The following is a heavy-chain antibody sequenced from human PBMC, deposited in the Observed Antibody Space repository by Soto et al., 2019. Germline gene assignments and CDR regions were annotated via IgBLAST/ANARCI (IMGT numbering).Heavy chain of an antibody. Sequence: SETLSLTCTVSGGSISSYYWSWIRQPPGKGLEWIGYIYYSGSTNYNPSLKGRVPISVDTSKNQFPLKLSSVTAADTAVYYCARQGRGYCSSTTCYGPGATYNWFAPWGKGSLVTVSS. J-gene: IGHJ5*02. CDR3: ARQGRGYCSSTTCYGPGATYNWFAP. CDR1: GGSISSYY. CDR2: IYYSGST. D-gene: IGHD2-2*01. V-gene: IGHV4-59*08.